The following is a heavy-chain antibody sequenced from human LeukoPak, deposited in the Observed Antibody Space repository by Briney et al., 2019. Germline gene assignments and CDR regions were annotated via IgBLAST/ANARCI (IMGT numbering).Heavy chain of an antibody. J-gene: IGHJ4*02. CDR3: ARLKLLWSNYFDY. V-gene: IGHV3-7*01. CDR2: IKQDGSEK. D-gene: IGHD2-2*01. Sequence: GGSLRLSCTASGFTFSSYWMSWVRQAPGKGLEWVANIKQDGSEKYYVDSVKGRFTISRDNAKNSLYLQMNSLRAEDTAVYYCARLKLLWSNYFDYWGQGTLVTVSS. CDR1: GFTFSSYW.